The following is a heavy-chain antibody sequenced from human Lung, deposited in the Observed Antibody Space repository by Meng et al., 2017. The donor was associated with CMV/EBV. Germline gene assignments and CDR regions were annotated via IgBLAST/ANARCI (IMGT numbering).Heavy chain of an antibody. CDR3: TRETGETFWSGSHDS. Sequence: GSLRLXCTISGGSISSYYWSWIRQPPGKGLEWIGNIYYSGSANYNPSLKSPVTMSVDTSKNQFSLKLSSVTAADTAVYYCTRETGETFWSGSHDSWGQGKXVTGSS. D-gene: IGHD3-3*01. CDR2: IYYSGSA. V-gene: IGHV4-59*01. CDR1: GGSISSYY. J-gene: IGHJ4*02.